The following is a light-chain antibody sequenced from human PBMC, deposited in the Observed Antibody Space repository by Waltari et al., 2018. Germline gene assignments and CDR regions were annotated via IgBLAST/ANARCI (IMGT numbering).Light chain of an antibody. CDR2: EVS. V-gene: IGKV2-30*01. Sequence: DVVMSRSPLSLPVTLGQPASISCRSSQSLVYSDGNIYLLWFQQRPGQSPRRLIYEVSNRDSGVPDRFSGSGSGSDFTLKISRVEAEDVGVYYCMQGTHWPYTFGQGTRLEIK. CDR1: QSLVYSDGNIY. CDR3: MQGTHWPYT. J-gene: IGKJ2*01.